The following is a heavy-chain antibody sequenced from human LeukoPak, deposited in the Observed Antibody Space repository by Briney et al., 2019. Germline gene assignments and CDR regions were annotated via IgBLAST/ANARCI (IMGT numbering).Heavy chain of an antibody. J-gene: IGHJ5*02. CDR2: IYYSGST. CDR1: GGSISSGDYY. V-gene: IGHV4-30-4*01. D-gene: IGHD3-22*01. CDR3: ARSNAERNYYDSSGLNWFDP. Sequence: PSQTLSLTCTVSGGSISSGDYYWSWIRQPPGKGLEWIGYIYYSGSTYYNPSLKSRVTISVDTSKNQFSLKLNSVTAADTAVYYCARSNAERNYYDSSGLNWFDPWGQGTLVTVSS.